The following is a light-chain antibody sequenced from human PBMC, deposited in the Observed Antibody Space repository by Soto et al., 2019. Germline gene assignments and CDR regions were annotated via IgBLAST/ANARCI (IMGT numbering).Light chain of an antibody. CDR3: QQSYTNPLT. J-gene: IGKJ5*01. Sequence: DNQIAQSPSTLSASVGDKVTISCRASQSIRSELAWYQQKPGKAPRLLIYGAYTLQSGVTPRFSGGGSGTDFTLAISSLQPEDFATYYCQQSYTNPLTFGQGTRLDIK. CDR1: QSIRSE. V-gene: IGKV1-39*01. CDR2: GAY.